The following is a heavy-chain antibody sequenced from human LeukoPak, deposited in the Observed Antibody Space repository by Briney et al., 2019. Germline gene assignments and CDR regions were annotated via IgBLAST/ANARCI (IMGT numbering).Heavy chain of an antibody. V-gene: IGHV1-18*01. J-gene: IGHJ4*02. CDR2: ISAYNGNT. CDR1: GYTFTSYA. CDR3: ARGSSSWFNY. D-gene: IGHD6-13*01. Sequence: ASVKVSCKASGYTFTSYAMHWVRQAPGQRLEWMGWISAYNGNTNYAQKLQGRVTMTTDTSTSTAYMELRSLRSDDTAVYYCARGSSSWFNYWGQGTLVTVSS.